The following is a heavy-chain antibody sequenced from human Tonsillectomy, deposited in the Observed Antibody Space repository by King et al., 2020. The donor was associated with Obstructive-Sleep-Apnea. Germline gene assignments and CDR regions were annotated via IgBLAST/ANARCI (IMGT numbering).Heavy chain of an antibody. CDR2: INPSGGST. Sequence: VQLVESGAEVKKPGASVKVSCKASGYTFTSYYMHWVRQAPGQGLEWMGIINPSGGSTSYAQKCQGRVTMTRDTSTSTVYMELSSLRSEDTAVYYCARAEDYDSSGYYYFIAAFDIWGQGTMVTVSS. D-gene: IGHD3-22*01. CDR3: ARAEDYDSSGYYYFIAAFDI. V-gene: IGHV1-46*03. J-gene: IGHJ3*02. CDR1: GYTFTSYY.